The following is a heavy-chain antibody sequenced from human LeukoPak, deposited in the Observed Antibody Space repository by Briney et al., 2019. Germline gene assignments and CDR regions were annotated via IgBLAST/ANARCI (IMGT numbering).Heavy chain of an antibody. CDR3: ARDALPSSPYYFDY. V-gene: IGHV1-2*02. CDR1: GYTFTDYY. D-gene: IGHD1-26*01. CDR2: INPNSGGT. Sequence: ASVKVSYKASGYTFTDYYIHWVRQAPGQGLEWMGWINPNSGGTNYAQKFQGRVAMTRDTSISIAYMELSRLRSDDTAVYYCARDALPSSPYYFDYWGQGTLVTVSS. J-gene: IGHJ4*02.